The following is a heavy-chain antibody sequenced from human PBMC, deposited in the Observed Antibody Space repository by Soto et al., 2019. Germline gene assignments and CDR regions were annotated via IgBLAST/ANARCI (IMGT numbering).Heavy chain of an antibody. Sequence: ASVKVSCKASGGTFSSYTISWVRQAPGQGLEWMGRIIPILGIANYAQKFQGRVTITADKSTSTAYMELSSLRSEDTAVYYCVRDDFGLGIDYWGLGTLVTVSS. V-gene: IGHV1-69*04. D-gene: IGHD1-26*01. CDR1: GGTFSSYT. J-gene: IGHJ4*02. CDR2: IIPILGIA. CDR3: VRDDFGLGIDY.